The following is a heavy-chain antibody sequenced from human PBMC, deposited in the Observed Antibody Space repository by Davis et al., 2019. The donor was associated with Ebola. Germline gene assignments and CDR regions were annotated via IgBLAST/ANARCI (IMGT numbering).Heavy chain of an antibody. D-gene: IGHD2-15*01. V-gene: IGHV3-21*01. CDR3: ARDVYEAVVAATPVDY. CDR1: AFILNDYC. CDR2: ISSTGSYI. Sequence: GESLKISCAGFAFILNDYCMNWVRQAPGKGLEWVASISSTGSYIYYADSMKGRFTISRDNAKNSLYLQMNSLRDEDTAVYYCARDVYEAVVAATPVDYWGQGTLVTVSS. J-gene: IGHJ4*02.